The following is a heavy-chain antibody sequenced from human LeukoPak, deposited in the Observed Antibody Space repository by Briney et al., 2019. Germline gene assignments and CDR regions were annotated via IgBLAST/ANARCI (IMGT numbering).Heavy chain of an antibody. D-gene: IGHD2-2*01. Sequence: SETLSLTCAVYGGSFSGYYWSWIRQPPGKGLEWIGEINHSGSTNYNPSLKSRVTISVDTSKNQFSLKLSSVTAADTAVYYCARDRAYCSSTSCSMGFDYWGQGTLVTVSS. V-gene: IGHV4-34*01. CDR1: GGSFSGYY. CDR2: INHSGST. J-gene: IGHJ4*02. CDR3: ARDRAYCSSTSCSMGFDY.